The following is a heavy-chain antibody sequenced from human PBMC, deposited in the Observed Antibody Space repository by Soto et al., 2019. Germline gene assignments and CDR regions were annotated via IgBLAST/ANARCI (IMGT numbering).Heavy chain of an antibody. D-gene: IGHD6-13*01. Sequence: GASVKVSCKASGGTFSGYAISWVRQAPGQGLEWMGGIIPIFGTANYAQKFQGRVTITADESTSTAYMELSSLRSEDTAVYYCARVVPGYSSSGYNVFDILGQGKMVTGSS. J-gene: IGHJ3*02. V-gene: IGHV1-69*13. CDR3: ARVVPGYSSSGYNVFDI. CDR1: GGTFSGYA. CDR2: IIPIFGTA.